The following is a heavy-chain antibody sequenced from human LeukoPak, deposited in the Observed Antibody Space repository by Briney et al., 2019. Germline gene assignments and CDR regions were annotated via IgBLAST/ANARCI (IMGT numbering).Heavy chain of an antibody. CDR3: VRDFEVPAAAPDYYYFYYMDV. D-gene: IGHD2-2*01. Sequence: GGSWSLSFAVPGFTFGFYAMNGTGKAPGKGLDCLSHIIIGGTTFYYADSVKGRFTVSRDNVENSLFLQMNSLRVDDTAVYYCVRDFEVPAAAPDYYYFYYMDVWGTGTTVTVSS. CDR2: IIIGGTTF. V-gene: IGHV3-11*04. J-gene: IGHJ6*03. CDR1: GFTFGFYA.